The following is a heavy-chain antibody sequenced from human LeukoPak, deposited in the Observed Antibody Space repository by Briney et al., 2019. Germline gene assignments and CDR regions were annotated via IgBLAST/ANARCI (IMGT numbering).Heavy chain of an antibody. Sequence: SETLSLTCTVSGGSISSYYWSWIRQPAGKGLEWIGRIYTSGSTNYSPSLKSRVTMSVDTSKNQFSLKVTSVTAADTAVYYCARDGDYGFLHDAFDIWGHGTMVTVSS. CDR3: ARDGDYGFLHDAFDI. V-gene: IGHV4-4*07. CDR2: IYTSGST. J-gene: IGHJ3*02. D-gene: IGHD4-17*01. CDR1: GGSISSYY.